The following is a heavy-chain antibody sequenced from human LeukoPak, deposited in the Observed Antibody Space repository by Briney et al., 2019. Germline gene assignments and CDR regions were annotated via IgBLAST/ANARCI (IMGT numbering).Heavy chain of an antibody. D-gene: IGHD2-2*01. Sequence: GGSLRLSCAASGFTFSSYAMSWVRQAPGKGLEWVSAISGSGGSTCYADSVKGRFTISRDNSKNTLYLQMNSLRAEDTAVYYCAKDDDIVVVPAALDPWGQGTLVTVSS. V-gene: IGHV3-23*01. J-gene: IGHJ5*02. CDR1: GFTFSSYA. CDR3: AKDDDIVVVPAALDP. CDR2: ISGSGGST.